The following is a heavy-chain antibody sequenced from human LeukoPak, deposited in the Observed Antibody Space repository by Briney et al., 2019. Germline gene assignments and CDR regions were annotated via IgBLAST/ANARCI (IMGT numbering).Heavy chain of an antibody. CDR1: GFTFNTYS. D-gene: IGHD1-7*01. V-gene: IGHV3-21*06. Sequence: GGSLRLSCEASGFTFNTYSMNWARQAPGKGLEWVSSIDSSGGYMFYADSVKGRFIISRDNAKDSLYLQMDSLRVEDTALYYCARGGTRTYYYYMDVWGKGTTVTISS. CDR2: IDSSGGYM. J-gene: IGHJ6*03. CDR3: ARGGTRTYYYYMDV.